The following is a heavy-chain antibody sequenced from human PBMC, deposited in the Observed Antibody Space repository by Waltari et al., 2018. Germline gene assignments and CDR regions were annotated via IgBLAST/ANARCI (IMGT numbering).Heavy chain of an antibody. D-gene: IGHD1-26*01. J-gene: IGHJ4*02. CDR2: IYHSGST. CDR1: DYSISSGYF. V-gene: IGHV4-38-2*01. Sequence: QVQLQESGPGLVKPSETLSLTCAVSDYSISSGYFWGWIRQPPGKGLEWIGSIYHSGSTYYNPSLTSRVTISVDTSKNQFSLKLSSVTAADTAVYYCARAVGATFYFDYWGQGTLVTVSS. CDR3: ARAVGATFYFDY.